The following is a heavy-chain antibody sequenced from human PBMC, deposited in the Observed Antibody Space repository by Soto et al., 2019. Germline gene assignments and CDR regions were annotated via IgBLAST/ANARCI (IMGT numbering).Heavy chain of an antibody. D-gene: IGHD1-26*01. J-gene: IGHJ4*02. V-gene: IGHV4-30-2*01. CDR2: IHVTGYT. Sequence: PSETLSLTCTVSGASITSGSYSWSWIRQAPGKGLEWIGNIHVTGYTAFSPSLKRRVTMSVDTSKNQFSLNVNSVTAADTAVYFCARGGALRPNCHVPLAFWGQGTLVTVSS. CDR3: ARGGALRPNCHVPLAF. CDR1: GASITSGSYS.